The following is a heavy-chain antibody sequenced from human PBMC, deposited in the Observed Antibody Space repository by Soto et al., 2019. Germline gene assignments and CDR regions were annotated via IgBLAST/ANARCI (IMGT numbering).Heavy chain of an antibody. V-gene: IGHV4-59*12. CDR3: ARGWQLWSRRRMDV. CDR1: GGSIRSYY. Sequence: SETLSLTCTVSGGSIRSYYWSWIRQPAGKGLEWIGFGSYSGTTNYKPSLKSRVTISVDTSKNQFSLKLSSVTAADTAVYYCARGWQLWSRRRMDVWGQGTTVTVSS. CDR2: GSYSGTT. J-gene: IGHJ6*02. D-gene: IGHD5-18*01.